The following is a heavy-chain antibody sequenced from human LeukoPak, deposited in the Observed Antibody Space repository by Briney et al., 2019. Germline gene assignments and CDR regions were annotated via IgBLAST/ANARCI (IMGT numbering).Heavy chain of an antibody. Sequence: PGGSLRLSCAASGFTFSSYWMSWVRQAPGKGLEWVANIKQDGSAKYYVDSVKGRFTISRDNAKNSLYLQMNSLRAEDTAVYYCARSVGATPPYFDYWGQGTLVTVSS. D-gene: IGHD1-26*01. CDR2: IKQDGSAK. V-gene: IGHV3-7*01. CDR1: GFTFSSYW. CDR3: ARSVGATPPYFDY. J-gene: IGHJ4*02.